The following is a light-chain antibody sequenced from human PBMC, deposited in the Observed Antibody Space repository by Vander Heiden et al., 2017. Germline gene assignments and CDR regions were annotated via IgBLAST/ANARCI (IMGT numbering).Light chain of an antibody. V-gene: IGLV2-8*01. J-gene: IGLJ2*01. CDR2: EVS. Sequence: QSALTQPPSASGSPGQSVTISCTGTSSDVGGYNDVSWYQHHPDKAPKRRIEEVSKRPSGVPDRFSDAKAGDTAALNGSGLQAEDEADYYCSSYAGINNDVIFGGGTKLTGL. CDR3: SSYAGINNDVI. CDR1: SSDVGGYND.